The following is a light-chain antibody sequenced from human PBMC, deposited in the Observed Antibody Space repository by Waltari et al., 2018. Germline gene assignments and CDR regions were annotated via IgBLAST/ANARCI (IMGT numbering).Light chain of an antibody. CDR2: GAS. CDR3: QQYNNWSLT. V-gene: IGKV3-15*01. J-gene: IGKJ4*01. Sequence: EIVMTQSPATLSVSPGERATLSCRASQSVSSNLAWYQQKPGQAPRLLIYGASTRATGIPARFSGSGSWTEFTLTISRLQSEDFAVYYCQQYNNWSLTFGGGTKVEIK. CDR1: QSVSSN.